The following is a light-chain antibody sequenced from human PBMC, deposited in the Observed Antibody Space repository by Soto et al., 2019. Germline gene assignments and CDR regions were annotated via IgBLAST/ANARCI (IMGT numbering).Light chain of an antibody. CDR1: QSVTTR. V-gene: IGKV3-20*01. Sequence: LSPGEIVPLSGRASQSVTTRLAWYQHKPGQAPTLLMSGASNRASGVPVRFSGSGSGTDFTLTITRLEPEDFALYYCQQDGGHTITFGLGTRLEIK. CDR3: QQDGGHTIT. J-gene: IGKJ5*01. CDR2: GAS.